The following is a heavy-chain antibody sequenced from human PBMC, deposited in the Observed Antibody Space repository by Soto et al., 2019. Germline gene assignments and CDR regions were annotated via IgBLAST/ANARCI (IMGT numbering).Heavy chain of an antibody. CDR3: ARDHSSSWHDFDY. Sequence: QLQLVQSAAEVKKPGASVRVSCEASGYTFTSYGINWVRQAPGQGLEWMGWISGYNGNTNYAQKFQGRVTMTTDTSTSTAYMELRSLRSDDTAVYYCARDHSSSWHDFDYWCQGTLVTVSS. CDR2: ISGYNGNT. J-gene: IGHJ4*02. D-gene: IGHD6-13*01. V-gene: IGHV1-18*01. CDR1: GYTFTSYG.